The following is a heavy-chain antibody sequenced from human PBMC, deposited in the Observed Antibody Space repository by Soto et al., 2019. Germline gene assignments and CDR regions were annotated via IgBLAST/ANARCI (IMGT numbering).Heavy chain of an antibody. V-gene: IGHV3-23*01. Sequence: PGGSLSLSCTASGFTLSSYPMSWVRQTPGKGLQWVASVSVDPGNTYYADSVKGRFTISRDNSIYTLYLQMNNVTAEDTAIYYCVKDGIRGIHIDKWGQGTLVTVSS. CDR1: GFTLSSYP. CDR3: VKDGIRGIHIDK. J-gene: IGHJ4*02. CDR2: VSVDPGNT.